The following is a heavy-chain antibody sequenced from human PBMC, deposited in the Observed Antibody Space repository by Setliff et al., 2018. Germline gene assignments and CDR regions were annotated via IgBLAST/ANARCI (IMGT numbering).Heavy chain of an antibody. D-gene: IGHD3-9*01. CDR1: GFTFSSYW. J-gene: IGHJ6*02. Sequence: GGSLRLSCAASGFTFSSYWMHWVRQAPGKGLVWVSRINDDGSSAMYADSVKGRFTMSRDNAKNTLYLQMNSLRAEDTAVYYCARAYYGTVNGYSSYYGLDVWGQGTTVTVSS. CDR3: ARAYYGTVNGYSSYYGLDV. CDR2: INDDGSSA. V-gene: IGHV3-74*03.